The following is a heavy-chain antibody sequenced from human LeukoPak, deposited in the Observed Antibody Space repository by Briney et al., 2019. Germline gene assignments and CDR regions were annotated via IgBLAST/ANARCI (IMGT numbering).Heavy chain of an antibody. D-gene: IGHD2-2*01. J-gene: IGHJ3*02. CDR3: AREGCSSTSCYWAFDI. CDR1: GGSVSSNSCY. CDR2: INYSGTT. Sequence: SETLSLTCTVSGGSVSSNSCYWGWIRQPPGKGLEWIGSINYSGTTYYNPSLKSRVTISVDTSKNQFSLKLSSVTAADTAVYYCAREGCSSTSCYWAFDIWGQGTMVTVSS. V-gene: IGHV4-39*07.